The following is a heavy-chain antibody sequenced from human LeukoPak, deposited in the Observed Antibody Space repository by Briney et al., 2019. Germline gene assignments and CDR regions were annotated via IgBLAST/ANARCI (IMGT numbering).Heavy chain of an antibody. V-gene: IGHV3-9*03. CDR1: GFTFDDYA. CDR2: ISWNSGSI. Sequence: GRSLRLSCAASGFTFDDYAMHWVRQAPGKGLEWVSGISWNSGSIGYADSVKGRFTISRDNAKNSLYLQMNSLRAEDMALYYCAKSPYGSGTLRGIYFDYWGQGTLVTVSS. D-gene: IGHD3-10*01. CDR3: AKSPYGSGTLRGIYFDY. J-gene: IGHJ4*02.